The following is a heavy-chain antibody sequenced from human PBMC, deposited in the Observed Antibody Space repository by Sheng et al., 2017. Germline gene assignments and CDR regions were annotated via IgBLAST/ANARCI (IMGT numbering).Heavy chain of an antibody. V-gene: IGHV3-30*03. CDR3: ARASGWQHLIQVLLDY. CDR2: MSYDGRNE. Sequence: QVQLVESGGGVVLPGRSLRLSCAASGFTFSNYGMHWVRQAPGKGLEWVAVMSYDGRNEYYRDSVKGRFTISRDNSKNTLYVQMNSLRGEDTGVYYCARASGWQHLIQVLLDYWARERWSPSPQ. J-gene: IGHJ4*02. D-gene: IGHD5-18*01. CDR1: GFTFSNYG.